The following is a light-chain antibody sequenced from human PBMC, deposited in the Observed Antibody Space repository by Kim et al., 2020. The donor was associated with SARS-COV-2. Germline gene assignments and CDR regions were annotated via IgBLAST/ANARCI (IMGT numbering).Light chain of an antibody. CDR1: SGHSNYA. Sequence: QLALTQSPSASASLGASVTLTCTLSSGHSNYAIAWHQQHPGKAPRYLMKLNSDGSHKKGDGIPDRFSGSSSGTERYLTISRLHFEDEADYYCQTWGTGSWLFGGGTKLTVL. J-gene: IGLJ3*02. CDR3: QTWGTGSWL. V-gene: IGLV4-69*01. CDR2: LNSDGSH.